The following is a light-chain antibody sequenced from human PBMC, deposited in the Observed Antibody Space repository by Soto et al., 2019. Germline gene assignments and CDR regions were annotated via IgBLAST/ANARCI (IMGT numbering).Light chain of an antibody. CDR1: QDFNNY. CDR2: AAS. V-gene: IGKV1-6*01. CDR3: LQDYNYPLT. J-gene: IGKJ4*01. Sequence: IQLTQSPSFLSASVGDRVTITCRASQDFNNYLAWYQQKPGEAPKLLIYAASSLQSGVPSRFSGSGSGTDFTLTISSLQPEDFATYYCLQDYNYPLTFGGGTKVDIK.